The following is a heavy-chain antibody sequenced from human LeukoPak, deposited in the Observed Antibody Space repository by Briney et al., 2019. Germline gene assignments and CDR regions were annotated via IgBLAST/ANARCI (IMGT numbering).Heavy chain of an antibody. Sequence: ASVKVSCKASGYTFTGYYMHWVRHAPGQGLEWMGWINPNSGGTNYAQKFQGRVTMTRDTSISTAYMELSRLRSDDTAVYYCARGVVGATPHSYYYYMDVWGKGTTVTVSS. CDR2: INPNSGGT. V-gene: IGHV1-2*02. CDR3: ARGVVGATPHSYYYYMDV. J-gene: IGHJ6*03. D-gene: IGHD1-26*01. CDR1: GYTFTGYY.